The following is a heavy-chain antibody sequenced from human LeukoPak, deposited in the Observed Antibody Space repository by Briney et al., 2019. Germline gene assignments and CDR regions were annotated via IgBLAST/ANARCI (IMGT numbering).Heavy chain of an antibody. CDR1: GFTFSSYS. D-gene: IGHD3-22*01. J-gene: IGHJ3*02. V-gene: IGHV3-48*04. CDR2: ISSSGSTI. CDR3: ALLYYYDSSGYNPGDAFDI. Sequence: GGSLRLSCAASGFTFSSYSMNWVRQAPGKGLEWVSYISSSGSTIYYADSVKGRFTISRDNAKNSLYLQMNSLRAEDTAVYYCALLYYYDSSGYNPGDAFDIWGQGTMVTVSS.